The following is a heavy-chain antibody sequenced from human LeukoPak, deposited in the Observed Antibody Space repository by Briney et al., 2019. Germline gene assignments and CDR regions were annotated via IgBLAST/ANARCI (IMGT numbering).Heavy chain of an antibody. J-gene: IGHJ4*02. CDR2: INPNSGGT. Sequence: ASVKVSCKASGYTFTGYYMHWVRQAPGQGLEWMGRINPNSGGTNYAQKFQGRVTMTRDTSISTAYVELSRLRSDDTAVYYCALDYYDFWSGYYPFDYWGQGTLVTVSS. D-gene: IGHD3-3*01. CDR3: ALDYYDFWSGYYPFDY. CDR1: GYTFTGYY. V-gene: IGHV1-2*06.